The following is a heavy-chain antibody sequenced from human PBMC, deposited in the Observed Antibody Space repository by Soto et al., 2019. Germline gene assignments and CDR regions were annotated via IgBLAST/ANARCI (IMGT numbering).Heavy chain of an antibody. CDR3: TTMVRGGFDP. Sequence: EVQLVESGGGLVQPGGSLKLSCAASGFTFSGSAMHWVRQASGKGLEWVGRIRSKANSYATAYAASVKGRFTISRDDSKNTAYLQMNSLKTEDTAVYYCTTMVRGGFDPWGQGSLVTVS. CDR2: IRSKANSYAT. CDR1: GFTFSGSA. J-gene: IGHJ5*02. V-gene: IGHV3-73*01. D-gene: IGHD3-10*01.